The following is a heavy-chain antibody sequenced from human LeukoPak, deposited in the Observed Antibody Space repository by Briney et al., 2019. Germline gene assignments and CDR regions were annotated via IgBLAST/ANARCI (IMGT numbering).Heavy chain of an antibody. CDR1: GGSFSGCY. V-gene: IGHV4-34*01. J-gene: IGHJ4*02. D-gene: IGHD3-10*01. Sequence: SETLSLTCAVYGGSFSGCYWNWIRQPPGKGLEWIGEINHSGSTNYNPSLKSRVTISVDTSKNQFSLKLSSVTAADTAVYYCARRLTMVRRYFDYWGQGTLVTVSS. CDR2: INHSGST. CDR3: ARRLTMVRRYFDY.